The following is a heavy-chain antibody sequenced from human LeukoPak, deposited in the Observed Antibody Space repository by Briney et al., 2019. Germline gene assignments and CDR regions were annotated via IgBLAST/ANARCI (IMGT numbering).Heavy chain of an antibody. J-gene: IGHJ6*02. CDR3: TRVKVVGGTVFAMDV. CDR2: ISSSGSTI. CDR1: GFTFSSYE. D-gene: IGHD1-26*01. Sequence: GGSLRLSCAASGFTFSSYEMNWVRQAPGKGLEWVSYISSSGSTIYYADSVKGRFTISRDNAKNSLYLQMNSLKTEDTAVYYCTRVKVVGGTVFAMDVWGQGTTVTVSS. V-gene: IGHV3-48*03.